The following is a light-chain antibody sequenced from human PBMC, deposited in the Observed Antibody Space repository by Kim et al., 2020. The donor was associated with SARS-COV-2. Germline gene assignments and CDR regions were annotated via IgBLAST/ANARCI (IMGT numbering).Light chain of an antibody. J-gene: IGKJ2*01. Sequence: SPGERATLSCRASQSVSSTSLAWYQPKPGQAPRLLIYGASSRATGIPDRFSGSGSGTDFTLTISRLEPEDFAVYYCQQYGQSPRYTFGQGTKLEI. CDR2: GAS. CDR3: QQYGQSPRYT. CDR1: QSVSSTS. V-gene: IGKV3-20*01.